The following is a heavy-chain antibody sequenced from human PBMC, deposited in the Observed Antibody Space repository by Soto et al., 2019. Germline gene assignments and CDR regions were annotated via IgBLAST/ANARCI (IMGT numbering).Heavy chain of an antibody. CDR2: ISGSGGST. V-gene: IGHV3-23*01. CDR3: AKGAGVVVVAANEILYGMDV. D-gene: IGHD2-15*01. CDR1: GFTFSSYA. J-gene: IGHJ6*02. Sequence: EVQLLESGGGLVQPGGSLRLSCAASGFTFSSYAMSWVRQAPGKGLEWVSAISGSGGSTYYADSVKGRFTISRDNSKNTLYLQMNSLRAEDTAVYYCAKGAGVVVVAANEILYGMDVWGQGTTVTVSS.